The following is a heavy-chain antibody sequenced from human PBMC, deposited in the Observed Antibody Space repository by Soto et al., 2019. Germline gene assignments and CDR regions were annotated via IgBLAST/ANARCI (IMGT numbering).Heavy chain of an antibody. CDR1: ENTITEWT. J-gene: IGHJ4*02. CDR2: SAPEEGEP. V-gene: IGHV1-24*01. Sequence: ASVQFCCNVRENTITEWTMEWLRQDPRKGLEWMGRSAPEEGEPIYPQKFQGRVSMTEDTSTDTAYMELTSLRFEDTAVYFCAADRKIVGTIGAFDFWGQGTLVTVSS. D-gene: IGHD1-26*01. CDR3: AADRKIVGTIGAFDF.